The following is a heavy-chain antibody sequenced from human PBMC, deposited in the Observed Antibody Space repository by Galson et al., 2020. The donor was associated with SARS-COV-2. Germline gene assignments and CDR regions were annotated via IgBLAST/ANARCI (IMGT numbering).Heavy chain of an antibody. V-gene: IGHV3-9*01. CDR1: GFNFDDYA. D-gene: IGHD3-22*01. CDR2: ISWNSGTR. J-gene: IGHJ4*02. Sequence: GGSLRLSCTASGFNFDDYAMHWVRQVPGRGLEWVSSISWNSGTRSYADSVKGRFTISRDNAKKSLFLQMNSLRPEDTAFFYCIKDALGHYYESRGQFEYWGKGTLVTVSS. CDR3: IKDALGHYYESRGQFEY.